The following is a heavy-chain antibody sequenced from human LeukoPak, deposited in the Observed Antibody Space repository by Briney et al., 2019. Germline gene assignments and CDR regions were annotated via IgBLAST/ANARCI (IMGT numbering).Heavy chain of an antibody. J-gene: IGHJ3*02. D-gene: IGHD1-7*01. CDR2: ISSSSSYI. Sequence: GGSLRLSCAASGFTFSSYSMNWVRQAPGKGLEWVSSISSSSSYIYYADSVKGRFTISRDNATNSLYLQMNSLRAEDTAVYYCARGNWNYVNAFDIWGQGTMVPVSS. CDR3: ARGNWNYVNAFDI. CDR1: GFTFSSYS. V-gene: IGHV3-21*01.